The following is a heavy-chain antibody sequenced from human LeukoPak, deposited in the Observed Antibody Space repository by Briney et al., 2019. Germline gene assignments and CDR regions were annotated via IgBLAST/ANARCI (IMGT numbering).Heavy chain of an antibody. V-gene: IGHV4-4*07. CDR1: GGSISSYY. CDR2: IYTSGST. J-gene: IGHJ6*03. Sequence: SETLSLTCTVSGGSISSYYWSWLRQPAGKGLEWIGRIYTSGSTNYNPSLKSRVTMSVDTSKNQFSLTLSSVTAADTAVYYCAREGPVLRFLEWSANPHYYYYMDVWGKGTTVTVSS. D-gene: IGHD3-3*01. CDR3: AREGPVLRFLEWSANPHYYYYMDV.